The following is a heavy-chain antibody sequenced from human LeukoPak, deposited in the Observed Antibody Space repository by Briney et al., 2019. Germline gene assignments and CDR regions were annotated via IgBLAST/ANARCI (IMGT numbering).Heavy chain of an antibody. Sequence: PGRSLRLSCAASGFIFNGYGMHWVRQVPGKGLEWVALIWYDGSNKYYTDSVKGRFTISRDNSKNTLYLEMNSLRAEDTAIYYCAREGPRGNSQFDYWGQGTLVTVSS. CDR2: IWYDGSNK. D-gene: IGHD2/OR15-2a*01. CDR3: AREGPRGNSQFDY. J-gene: IGHJ4*02. V-gene: IGHV3-33*01. CDR1: GFIFNGYG.